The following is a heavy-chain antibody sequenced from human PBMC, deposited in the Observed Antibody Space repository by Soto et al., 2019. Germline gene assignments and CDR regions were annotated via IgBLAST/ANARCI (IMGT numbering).Heavy chain of an antibody. Sequence: TLSLTSAVSGGSISSGGYSWSWILLPPGKGLEWIGYIYHSGSTYYNPSLKSRVTISVDRSKNQFSLELSSVAAVDTAVYYCARGCSSYDFWSGYVTKWFDPWSQGTLVTVSS. D-gene: IGHD3-3*01. CDR3: ARGCSSYDFWSGYVTKWFDP. V-gene: IGHV4-30-2*01. J-gene: IGHJ5*02. CDR1: GGSISSGGYS. CDR2: IYHSGST.